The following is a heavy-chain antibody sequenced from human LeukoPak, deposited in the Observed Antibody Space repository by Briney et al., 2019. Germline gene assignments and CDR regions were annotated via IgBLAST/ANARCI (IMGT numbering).Heavy chain of an antibody. CDR1: GYTFTGYY. Sequence: ASVKVSCKASGYTFTGYYIHWVRQAPGQGLEWMGWINPNSGATNYAQKFQGRVTMTRDTFISTAYMELSRLRSDDTAVYFCARDRGCSSTASCYTGGDWFDTWGQGTLVTVSS. CDR3: ARDRGCSSTASCYTGGDWFDT. J-gene: IGHJ5*02. D-gene: IGHD2-2*02. CDR2: INPNSGAT. V-gene: IGHV1-2*02.